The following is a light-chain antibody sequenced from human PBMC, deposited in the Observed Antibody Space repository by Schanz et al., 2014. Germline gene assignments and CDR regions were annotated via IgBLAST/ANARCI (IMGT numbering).Light chain of an antibody. V-gene: IGLV2-11*01. CDR1: SSDVGSCDC. J-gene: IGLJ3*02. CDR3: AAWDDSLSGRV. Sequence: QSALIQPPSVSGSPGQSVTISCTGTSSDVGSCDCVSWYQQHPGVPKPMIYNVNSRPSGVPDRFSGSKSGTSASLAISGLQSQDEADYYCAAWDDSLSGRVFGGGTKLTVL. CDR2: NVN.